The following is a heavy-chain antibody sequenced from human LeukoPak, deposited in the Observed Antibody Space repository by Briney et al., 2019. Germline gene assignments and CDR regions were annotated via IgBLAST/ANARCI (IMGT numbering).Heavy chain of an antibody. Sequence: ASVKVSCKASGGTLSSYAISWVRQAPGQGLEWMGWISAYNGNTNYAQKLQGRVTMTTDTSTSTAYMELRSLRSDDTAVYYCARDRSPGYCTNGVCYSAFDIWGQGTMVTVSS. D-gene: IGHD2-8*01. V-gene: IGHV1-18*01. CDR1: GGTLSSYA. J-gene: IGHJ3*02. CDR2: ISAYNGNT. CDR3: ARDRSPGYCTNGVCYSAFDI.